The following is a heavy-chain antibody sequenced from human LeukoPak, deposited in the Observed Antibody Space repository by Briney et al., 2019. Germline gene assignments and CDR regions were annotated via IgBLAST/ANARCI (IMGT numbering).Heavy chain of an antibody. V-gene: IGHV4-59*08. D-gene: IGHD5-18*01. CDR2: IYYSGST. CDR1: GCSISSYY. Sequence: SETLSLTCTVSGCSISSYYWSWIRQPPGKGLEWIGYIYYSGSTNYNPSLKSRVTISVDTSKNQFSLKLSSVTAADTAVYYCARRGGYSYGYDYYYGMDVWGQGTTVTVSS. J-gene: IGHJ6*02. CDR3: ARRGGYSYGYDYYYGMDV.